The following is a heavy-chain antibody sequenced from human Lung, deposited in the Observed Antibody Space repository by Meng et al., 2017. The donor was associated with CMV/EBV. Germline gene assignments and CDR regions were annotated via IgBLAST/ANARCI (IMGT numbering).Heavy chain of an antibody. J-gene: IGHJ4*02. D-gene: IGHD2-2*01. CDR1: GFTFSRFA. CDR2: ISGGAGTT. CDR3: VKGDAIPKASSDI. Sequence: GGSLRLXCAASGFTFSRFAMHWVRKAPGKGLKWVSVISGGAGTTYAADSVKGRFTISRDNSKNNLYLQMNSLRAEDTAVYDCVKGDAIPKASSDIWGQGTXVTVSS. V-gene: IGHV3-23*01.